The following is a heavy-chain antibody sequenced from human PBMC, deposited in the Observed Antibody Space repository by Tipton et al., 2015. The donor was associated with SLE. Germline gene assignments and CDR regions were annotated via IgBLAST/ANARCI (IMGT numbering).Heavy chain of an antibody. J-gene: IGHJ4*02. CDR2: IKSKTDGGTT. V-gene: IGHV3-15*01. CDR3: TTDPVYDYVWGSYRPQQRGY. CDR1: GFTFSNAW. D-gene: IGHD3-16*02. Sequence: GSLRLSCAASGFTFSNAWMSWVRQAPGKGLEWVGRIKSKTDGGTTDYAAPVKGRFTISRDDSKNTLYLQMNSLKTEDTAVYYCTTDPVYDYVWGSYRPQQRGYWGQGTLVTVSS.